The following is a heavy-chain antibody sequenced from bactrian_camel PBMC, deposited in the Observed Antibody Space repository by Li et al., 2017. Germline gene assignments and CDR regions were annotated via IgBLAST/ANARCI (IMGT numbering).Heavy chain of an antibody. D-gene: IGHD2*01. J-gene: IGHJ4*01. V-gene: IGHV3S63*01. CDR2: IISRDGSV. CDR3: AARRCGLSGDWFRADDYNT. CDR1: ALTFDDSD. Sequence: HVQLVESGGGSVQAGGSLRLSCTASALTFDDSDVGWYRQAPGKECELVSIISRDGSVYYADSVKGRFTISQDNPKNTVFLQMNNMKVEDTAMYYCAARRCGLSGDWFRADDYNTWGQGTQVTVS.